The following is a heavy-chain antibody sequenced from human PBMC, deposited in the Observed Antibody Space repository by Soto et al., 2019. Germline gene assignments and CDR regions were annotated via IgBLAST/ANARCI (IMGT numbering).Heavy chain of an antibody. J-gene: IGHJ6*03. CDR2: INHSGST. CDR3: ARGRPRISSTEDYYYYMDV. Sequence: QVQLQQWGAGLLKPSETLSLTCAVYGGSFSGYYWSWIRQPPGKGLEWIGEINHSGSTNYNPSLKSRVTISVDTSKNQFSLKLSSVTAADTAVYYCARGRPRISSTEDYYYYMDVWGKGTTVTVSS. CDR1: GGSFSGYY. V-gene: IGHV4-34*01. D-gene: IGHD6-6*01.